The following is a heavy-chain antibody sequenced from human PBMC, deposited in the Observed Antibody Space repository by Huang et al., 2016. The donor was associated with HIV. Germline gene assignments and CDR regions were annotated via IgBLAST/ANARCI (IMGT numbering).Heavy chain of an antibody. CDR3: AKARREAAWELQSGGAFEI. Sequence: QVQLVQSGAEVKKPGASVKVSCKASGYTFTGYYIHWVRQAPGQGLEWMGRINPSSGGKNYAQKFQGRVTRTRDMSISTAYMELRRLRSDDTVVYYCAKARREAAWELQSGGAFEIWGQGTMVTVS. CDR2: INPSSGGK. D-gene: IGHD1-26*01. CDR1: GYTFTGYY. V-gene: IGHV1-2*01. J-gene: IGHJ3*02.